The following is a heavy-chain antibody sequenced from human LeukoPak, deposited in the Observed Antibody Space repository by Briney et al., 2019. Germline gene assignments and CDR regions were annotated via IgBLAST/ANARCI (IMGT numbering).Heavy chain of an antibody. CDR1: GFNFSSYW. D-gene: IGHD4-17*01. CDR2: IKQDGTEK. Sequence: PGGSLRLSCAAVGFNFSSYWMTWVRQAPGKGLEWVANIKQDGTEKYYVDSVKGRVTISRDNAKNSLYLQMNSLRAVDTAVYFCARPTTVTMVDAFDIWGLGTMVTVSS. V-gene: IGHV3-7*04. CDR3: ARPTTVTMVDAFDI. J-gene: IGHJ3*02.